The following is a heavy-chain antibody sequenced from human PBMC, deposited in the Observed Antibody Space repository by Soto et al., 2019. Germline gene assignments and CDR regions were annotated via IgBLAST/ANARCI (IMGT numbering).Heavy chain of an antibody. CDR3: ASTYSTSWYWFDP. Sequence: QVTVKESGPVLVKPTETLTLTCTVSGFSLSNAGLGVSWIRPPPGKALEWLAHIFSNDEKSYSTSLKSRLTISKDTSKSQVVLIMTNMDPVDTATYYCASTYSTSWYWFDPWGQGTLVTVSS. J-gene: IGHJ5*02. CDR1: GFSLSNAGLG. V-gene: IGHV2-26*04. CDR2: IFSNDEK. D-gene: IGHD6-13*01.